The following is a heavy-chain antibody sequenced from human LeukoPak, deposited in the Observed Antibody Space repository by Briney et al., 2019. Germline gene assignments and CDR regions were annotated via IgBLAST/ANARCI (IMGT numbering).Heavy chain of an antibody. D-gene: IGHD3-10*01. V-gene: IGHV1-2*04. J-gene: IGHJ3*02. Sequence: ASVKVSCKASGYTFTGYYMHWVRQAPGQGLEWMGWINPNSGGTNYAQKFQGWVTMTRDTSISTAYMELSRLRSDDTAVYYCARAHLYYYGSGSPDAFDIWGQGTMVTVFS. CDR3: ARAHLYYYGSGSPDAFDI. CDR1: GYTFTGYY. CDR2: INPNSGGT.